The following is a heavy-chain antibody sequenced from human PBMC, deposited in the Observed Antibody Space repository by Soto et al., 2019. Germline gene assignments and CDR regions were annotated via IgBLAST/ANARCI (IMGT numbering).Heavy chain of an antibody. V-gene: IGHV4-34*01. CDR3: ARGPNVPATAAYYFDY. CDR1: GGSFSGYY. J-gene: IGHJ4*02. D-gene: IGHD2-2*01. CDR2: INHSGST. Sequence: SETLSLTCAVYGGSFSGYYWSWIRQPPGKGLEWIGEINHSGSTNYNPSLKSRFTISVDTPKNQFSLKLSSVTAADTAVYYCARGPNVPATAAYYFDYWGQGTLVTVSS.